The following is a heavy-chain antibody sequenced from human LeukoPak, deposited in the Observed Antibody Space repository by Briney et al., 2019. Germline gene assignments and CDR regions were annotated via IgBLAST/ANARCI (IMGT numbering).Heavy chain of an antibody. Sequence: RGSLRLSCAASGFSFNSYWMTWVRQPPGRGLEWVANIYPAGTDTYYVDPVKGRFTISRDNAKNLVYLQMNTPRAEDTAVYSFGRLVYVAGIDVWGEGTLVTVSS. CDR3: GRLVYVAGIDV. CDR2: IYPAGTDT. CDR1: GFSFNSYW. D-gene: IGHD6-19*01. J-gene: IGHJ4*02. V-gene: IGHV3-7*01.